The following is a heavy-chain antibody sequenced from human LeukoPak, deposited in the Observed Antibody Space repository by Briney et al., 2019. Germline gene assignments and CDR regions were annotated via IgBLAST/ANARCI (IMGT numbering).Heavy chain of an antibody. Sequence: SETLSLTCTVSGGSISSSSYYWGWIRQPPGKGLEWIGSIYYSGSTYYNPSLKSRVTISVDTSKNQFSLRLSSVPAADTAVYHCASGLAYYLDYWGQGTLVTVSS. CDR2: IYYSGST. D-gene: IGHD6-19*01. J-gene: IGHJ4*02. CDR3: ASGLAYYLDY. CDR1: GGSISSSSYY. V-gene: IGHV4-39*01.